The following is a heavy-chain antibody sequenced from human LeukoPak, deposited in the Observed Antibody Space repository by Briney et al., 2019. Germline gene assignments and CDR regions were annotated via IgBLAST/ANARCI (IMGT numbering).Heavy chain of an antibody. CDR2: ISSSYRTI. Sequence: GGSLRLSCAASGFTSTDYYMSWIRQAPGKGLEWVSYISSSYRTIYYADSVKGRFTISRDNAKNSLYLQMNSLRADDTAVYYCARMASIAVAMDWGQGTLVTVSS. CDR1: GFTSTDYY. D-gene: IGHD6-19*01. J-gene: IGHJ4*02. CDR3: ARMASIAVAMD. V-gene: IGHV3-11*01.